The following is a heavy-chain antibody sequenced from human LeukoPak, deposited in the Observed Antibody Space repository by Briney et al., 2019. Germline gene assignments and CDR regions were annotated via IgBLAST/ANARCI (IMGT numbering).Heavy chain of an antibody. Sequence: ASVKVSCKVSVYTLTELSLYWVRQTPGKGLEWMGGFDPEDDETIYAQKFQGRVTMTEDTTTDTAYMELSSLTSEDTAVYYCATEWFGESTLDPPPAYWGQGTLVTVSS. CDR2: FDPEDDET. D-gene: IGHD3-10*01. J-gene: IGHJ4*02. CDR3: ATEWFGESTLDPPPAY. V-gene: IGHV1-24*01. CDR1: VYTLTELS.